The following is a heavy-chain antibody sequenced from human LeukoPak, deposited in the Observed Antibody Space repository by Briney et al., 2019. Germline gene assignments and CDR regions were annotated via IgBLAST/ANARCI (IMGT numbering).Heavy chain of an antibody. Sequence: PGGSLRLSCAASGFTFSSYSMNWVRQAPGKGLEWVSSISSSSSYIYYADSVKGRFTISRDNSKNMLYLQMDSLRAEDTAVYYCAKDRYSGYCFDYWGQGTLVTVSS. D-gene: IGHD6-13*01. J-gene: IGHJ4*02. CDR2: ISSSSSYI. V-gene: IGHV3-21*04. CDR1: GFTFSSYS. CDR3: AKDRYSGYCFDY.